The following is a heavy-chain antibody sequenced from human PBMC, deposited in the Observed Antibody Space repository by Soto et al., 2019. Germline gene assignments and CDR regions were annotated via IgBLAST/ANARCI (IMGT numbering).Heavy chain of an antibody. V-gene: IGHV3-11*01. J-gene: IGHJ4*02. Sequence: GGSLRLSCAASGFTFSDYYMSWIRQAPGKGLEWVSYISSSGSTIYYADSVKGRFTISRDNAKNSLYLQMNSLRAEDTAVYYCAREADYDILTGYSTEYYFDYWGQGTLVTVSS. CDR2: ISSSGSTI. CDR3: AREADYDILTGYSTEYYFDY. CDR1: GFTFSDYY. D-gene: IGHD3-9*01.